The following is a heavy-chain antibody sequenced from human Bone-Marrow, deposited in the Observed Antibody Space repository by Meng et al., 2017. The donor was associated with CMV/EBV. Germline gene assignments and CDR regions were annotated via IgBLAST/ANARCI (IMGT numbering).Heavy chain of an antibody. J-gene: IGHJ3*02. Sequence: LSLTCAASGFTFSDYYMSWIRQAPGKGLEWVSYISSSGSTIYYADSVKGRFTISRDNAKNSLYLQMNSLRAEDTAVYYCARGHILGDDAFDIWGQGTMVTVSS. CDR1: GFTFSDYY. CDR3: ARGHILGDDAFDI. D-gene: IGHD3-16*01. V-gene: IGHV3-11*04. CDR2: ISSSGSTI.